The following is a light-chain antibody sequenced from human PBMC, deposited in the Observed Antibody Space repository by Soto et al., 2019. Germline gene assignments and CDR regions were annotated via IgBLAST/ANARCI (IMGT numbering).Light chain of an antibody. CDR1: QSVSSNY. J-gene: IGKJ2*01. Sequence: EIVLTQSPGTLSLSPGERATLSCRASQSVSSNYLVWYQQKPGQAPRPLIYGASTRSTGSPDRFSGSGSGTDFTLTISRLEPEDFAVYECQQYAGSSSTFGQGTKLEIK. CDR2: GAS. V-gene: IGKV3-20*01. CDR3: QQYAGSSST.